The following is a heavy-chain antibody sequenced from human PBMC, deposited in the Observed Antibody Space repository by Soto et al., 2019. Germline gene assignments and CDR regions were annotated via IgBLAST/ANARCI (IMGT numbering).Heavy chain of an antibody. D-gene: IGHD2-21*02. CDR3: ARRPPGTAEYYFDY. CDR2: INPNSGGT. J-gene: IGHJ4*02. V-gene: IGHV1-2*02. Sequence: ASVKVSCKASGYTFTGYYMHWVRQAPGQGLEWMGWINPNSGGTNYAQKFQGRVTMTRDTSISTAYMELSRLRSDDTAVYYCARRPPGTAEYYFDYWGQGTLVTVSS. CDR1: GYTFTGYY.